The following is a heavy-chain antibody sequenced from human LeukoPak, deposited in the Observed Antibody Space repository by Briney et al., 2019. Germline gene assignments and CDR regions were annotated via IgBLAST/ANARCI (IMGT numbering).Heavy chain of an antibody. CDR2: ISGSGGST. CDR3: AKDGAWLRFDD. V-gene: IGHV3-23*01. J-gene: IGHJ4*02. CDR1: GFTFSSYS. D-gene: IGHD5-12*01. Sequence: GGSLRLSCAASGFTFSSYSMNWVRQAPGKGLEWVSAISGSGGSTYYADSVKGRFTISRDNSKNTLYLQMNSLRAEDTAVYYCAKDGAWLRFDDWGQGILVTVSS.